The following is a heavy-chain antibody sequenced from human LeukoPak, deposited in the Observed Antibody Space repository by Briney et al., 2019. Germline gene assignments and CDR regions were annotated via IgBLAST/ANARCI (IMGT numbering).Heavy chain of an antibody. Sequence: PSETVSLTCTVSGVSIRSSSYYWAWIRQPPGKGLECVGNIYPTGTTYYNPSLKSRVTISIDTSKSQFSLRLSSVTAADTAVYYCVHIIPVTIEHWGQGTLVTVSS. J-gene: IGHJ4*02. CDR1: GVSIRSSSYY. D-gene: IGHD1-7*01. V-gene: IGHV4-39*01. CDR2: IYPTGTT. CDR3: VHIIPVTIEH.